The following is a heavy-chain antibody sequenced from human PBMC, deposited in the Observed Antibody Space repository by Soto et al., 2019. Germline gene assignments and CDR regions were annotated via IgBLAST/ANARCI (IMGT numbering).Heavy chain of an antibody. CDR3: TTDGSRYCSSTSCIFYFDY. V-gene: IGHV3-15*07. D-gene: IGHD2-2*01. CDR2: IKSKTDGGTT. Sequence: EVQLVESGGGLVKPGGSLRLSCAASGFTFSNAWRNWVRQAPGKGLEWVGRIKSKTDGGTTDYAAPVKGRFPISRDDSKNTLYLQMNSLKTEDTAVYYCTTDGSRYCSSTSCIFYFDYWGQGTLVTVSS. J-gene: IGHJ4*02. CDR1: GFTFSNAW.